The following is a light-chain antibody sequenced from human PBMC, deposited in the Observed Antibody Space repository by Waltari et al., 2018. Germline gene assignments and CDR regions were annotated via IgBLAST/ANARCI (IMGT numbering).Light chain of an antibody. CDR2: EGS. V-gene: IGLV2-23*01. J-gene: IGLJ2*01. CDR3: CSYAGSSTLV. CDR1: SSDGGSYNL. Sequence: QSALTQPASVSGSPGQSVTISCTGTSSDGGSYNLVSWYHQHPGKAPKPMIYEGSKRPSGVSNRFSGSKSGNTASLTISGLQAEDEADYYCCSYAGSSTLVFGGGTKLTVL.